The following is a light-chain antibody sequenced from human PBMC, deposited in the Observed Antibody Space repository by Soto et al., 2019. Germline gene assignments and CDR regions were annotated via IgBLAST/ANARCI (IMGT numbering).Light chain of an antibody. CDR2: YAA. CDR3: QQYEHLPPFT. CDR1: HDIGNY. V-gene: IGKV1-33*01. Sequence: DMHMTQSPSSLSACGLGIVSSTFLARHDIGNYLNWYQQKPGKAPKLLIYYAANLETGVSSRFSGSGSGTDFTFTISSLQPEHIATYFCQQYEHLPPFTFGPGTKVDIK. J-gene: IGKJ3*01.